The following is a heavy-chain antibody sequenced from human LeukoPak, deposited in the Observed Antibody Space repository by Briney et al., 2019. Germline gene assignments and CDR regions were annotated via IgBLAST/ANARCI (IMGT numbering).Heavy chain of an antibody. CDR3: ARAPRRGYSYGYSAPVGGAFDI. Sequence: SETLSLTCAVYGGSFRGYYWSWIRQPPGKGLEWIGEINHSGSTNYNPSLKSRVTISVDTSKNQFSLKLSSVTAADTAVYYCARAPRRGYSYGYSAPVGGAFDIWGQGTMVTVSS. D-gene: IGHD5-18*01. V-gene: IGHV4-34*01. CDR2: INHSGST. J-gene: IGHJ3*02. CDR1: GGSFRGYY.